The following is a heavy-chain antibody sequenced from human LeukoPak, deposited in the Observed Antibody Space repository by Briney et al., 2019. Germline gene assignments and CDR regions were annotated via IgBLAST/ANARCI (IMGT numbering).Heavy chain of an antibody. V-gene: IGHV3-66*01. J-gene: IGHJ6*02. CDR1: GFTVSSNY. CDR2: IYSGGTT. CDR3: ARCNSPYYYGMDV. D-gene: IGHD4-23*01. Sequence: PGGSLRLPCAASGFTVSSNYMSWVRQAPGKGLEWVSIIYSGGTTHYADSVKGRFTISRDNSKNTLYLQMNSLRAEDTAVYYCARCNSPYYYGMDVWGQGTTVTVSS.